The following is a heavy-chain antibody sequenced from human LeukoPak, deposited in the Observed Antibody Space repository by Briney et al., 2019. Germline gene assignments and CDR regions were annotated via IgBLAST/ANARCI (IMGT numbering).Heavy chain of an antibody. CDR2: IYYSGST. Sequence: SETLSLTCTVSGGSISSGDYYWSWIRQPTGKGLEWIGYIYYSGSTYYNPSLKSRVTISLDTSKNQFSLKLSSVTAADTAVYYCASERTAMVSFDYWGQGTLVTVSS. V-gene: IGHV4-30-4*01. D-gene: IGHD5-18*01. CDR1: GGSISSGDYY. CDR3: ASERTAMVSFDY. J-gene: IGHJ4*02.